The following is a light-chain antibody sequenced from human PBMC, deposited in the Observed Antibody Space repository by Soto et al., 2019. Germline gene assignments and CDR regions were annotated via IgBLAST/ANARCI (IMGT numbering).Light chain of an antibody. Sequence: QAVVTQPPSASGTPGQRVTISCSGSSSNIGNNFVCWYQQLPGTAPKLLIYSNDQRPSGVPDRFSGSKSGTSASLAISGLRSEDEADYYCVAWDDSLSGLVFGTGTKLTVL. V-gene: IGLV1-47*02. CDR2: SND. CDR1: SSNIGNNF. J-gene: IGLJ1*01. CDR3: VAWDDSLSGLV.